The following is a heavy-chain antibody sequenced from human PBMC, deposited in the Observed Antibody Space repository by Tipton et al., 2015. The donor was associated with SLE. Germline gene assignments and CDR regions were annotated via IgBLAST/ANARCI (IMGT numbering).Heavy chain of an antibody. CDR3: ARRGGTWDYFDY. Sequence: GLVKPSETLSLTCSVSGGSISGTNYYWDWIRQPPGKGPEWIGRITNNGNTYYIPSLQSRVTMSVDTSKNHFSLKLSSVTAADTAVYYCARRGGTWDYFDYWGQGTLVIVSS. V-gene: IGHV4-39*02. CDR2: ITNNGNT. J-gene: IGHJ4*02. D-gene: IGHD3-10*01. CDR1: GGSISGTNYY.